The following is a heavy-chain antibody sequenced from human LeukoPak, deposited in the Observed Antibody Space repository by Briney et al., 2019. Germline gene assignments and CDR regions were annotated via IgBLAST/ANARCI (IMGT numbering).Heavy chain of an antibody. Sequence: GGSLRLSCAASGFTFSSYSMNWVRQAPGKGLEWVPSISSSSSYIYYADSVKGRFTISRDNGKNSLYLQMNSLRAEDTAVYYCASMGWAAAGDKGGYFDYWGQGTLVTVSS. CDR1: GFTFSSYS. CDR3: ASMGWAAAGDKGGYFDY. D-gene: IGHD6-13*01. CDR2: ISSSSSYI. V-gene: IGHV3-21*01. J-gene: IGHJ4*02.